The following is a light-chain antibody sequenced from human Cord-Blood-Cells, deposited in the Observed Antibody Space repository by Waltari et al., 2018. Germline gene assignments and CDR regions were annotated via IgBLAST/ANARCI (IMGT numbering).Light chain of an antibody. CDR1: SLRRYY. J-gene: IGLJ3*02. V-gene: IGLV3-19*01. CDR2: GKN. Sequence: SSELTQAPAVSVALGQTVRLTCQGDSLRRYYASWYQQKPGQAPVLVIYGKNNRPSGIPDRFSGSNSGNTASLTITGAQAEDEADYYCNSRDSSGNHWVFGGGTKLTVL. CDR3: NSRDSSGNHWV.